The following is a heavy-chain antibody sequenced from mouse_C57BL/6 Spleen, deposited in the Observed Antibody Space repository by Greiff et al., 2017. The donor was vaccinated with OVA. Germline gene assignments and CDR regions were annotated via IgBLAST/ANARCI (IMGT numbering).Heavy chain of an antibody. V-gene: IGHV1-82*01. CDR3: ARSLGSSFAY. J-gene: IGHJ3*01. Sequence: QVQLQQSGPELVKPGASVKISCKASGYAFSSSWMNWVKQRPGKGLEWIGRIYPGDGDTNYNGKFKGKATLTADKSSSTAYMQLSSQTSEDSAVYFCARSLGSSFAYWGQGTLVTVSA. CDR2: IYPGDGDT. CDR1: GYAFSSSW. D-gene: IGHD1-1*01.